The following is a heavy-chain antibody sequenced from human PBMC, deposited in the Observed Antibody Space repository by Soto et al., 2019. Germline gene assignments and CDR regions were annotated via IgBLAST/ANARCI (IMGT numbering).Heavy chain of an antibody. J-gene: IGHJ4*01. CDR2: IYHGGTT. D-gene: IGHD6-19*01. Sequence: KASETLSLTCTVSGYSISSGSYWGWIRQPPGKGPEWIASIYHGGTTFYNPSLKSRVTVSVDKSNNQFSLKLRSVTAADTAVYYCAKAHVMVMAGSPFDYWGHGTLVTVSS. V-gene: IGHV4-38-2*02. CDR1: GYSISSGSY. CDR3: AKAHVMVMAGSPFDY.